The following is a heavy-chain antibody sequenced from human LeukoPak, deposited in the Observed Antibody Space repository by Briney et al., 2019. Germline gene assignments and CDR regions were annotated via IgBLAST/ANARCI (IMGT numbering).Heavy chain of an antibody. J-gene: IGHJ4*02. CDR2: IKQDGSEK. D-gene: IGHD3-3*01. Sequence: GGSLRLSCAASGFTFSQYWMSWVRQAPGKGLEWVANIKQDGSEKYYVDSVKGRFTISRDNAKNSLYLQMNRLRAEDTAVYYCARGGYDFWSGYYASYFDYWGQGTLVTVSS. CDR1: GFTFSQYW. CDR3: ARGGYDFWSGYYASYFDY. V-gene: IGHV3-7*01.